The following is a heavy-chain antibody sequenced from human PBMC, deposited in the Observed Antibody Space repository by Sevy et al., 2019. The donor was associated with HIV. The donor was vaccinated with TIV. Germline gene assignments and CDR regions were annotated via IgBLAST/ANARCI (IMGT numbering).Heavy chain of an antibody. CDR1: GFTFNSYT. CDR2: ISGSSSYK. Sequence: GGFLRLSCAASGFTFNSYTMNWVRQAPGKGLEWVSSISGSSSYKYYADLVKGRFTISRDNAENSLDLQMNSLRAEDTAVYYCARAPGYSSGWSYFDNWGQGTLVTVSS. J-gene: IGHJ4*02. V-gene: IGHV3-21*01. D-gene: IGHD6-19*01. CDR3: ARAPGYSSGWSYFDN.